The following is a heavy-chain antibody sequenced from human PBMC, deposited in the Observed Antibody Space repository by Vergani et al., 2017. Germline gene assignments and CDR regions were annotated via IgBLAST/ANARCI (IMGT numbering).Heavy chain of an antibody. D-gene: IGHD3-3*01. CDR1: GFTFSSND. CDR3: VRGGRGDHGDFWSRLGP. J-gene: IGHJ5*02. Sequence: VESGGGLVQPGGSLRLSCTVPGFTFSSNDFHWVRQTAGKGLEWVAVISNDGGNKYYADSVKGRFTIYKDNTVDMLSLQMNSLRPDDTAVYYCVRGGRGDHGDFWSRLGPWGQGTRVIVSS. V-gene: IGHV3-30*03. CDR2: ISNDGGNK.